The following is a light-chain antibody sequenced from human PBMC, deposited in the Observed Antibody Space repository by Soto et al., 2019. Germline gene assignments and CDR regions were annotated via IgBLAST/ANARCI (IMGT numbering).Light chain of an antibody. Sequence: DIQMTQSPSSLSASVGDRVTITCRASQSISSYLNWYQQKPGKAPKLLIYAASSLQSGFPSRFSGSGSGTDFTLTISSLQPEYFATYYCQQSYSTPWTFGQGTKVEIK. CDR3: QQSYSTPWT. V-gene: IGKV1-39*01. CDR2: AAS. CDR1: QSISSY. J-gene: IGKJ1*01.